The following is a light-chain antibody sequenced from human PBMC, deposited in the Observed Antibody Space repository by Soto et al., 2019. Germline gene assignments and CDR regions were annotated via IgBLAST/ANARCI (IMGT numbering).Light chain of an antibody. CDR3: QQYGSSRFT. V-gene: IGKV3-20*01. CDR1: QSVSSY. CDR2: DAS. Sequence: EIVLTQSPATLSLSPGERATLSCWASQSVSSYLAWYQQLPGQAPRLLIYDASSRATGIPDRFSGSGSGTDFTLTISRLEPEDFAVYYCQQYGSSRFTFGPGTKVDIK. J-gene: IGKJ3*01.